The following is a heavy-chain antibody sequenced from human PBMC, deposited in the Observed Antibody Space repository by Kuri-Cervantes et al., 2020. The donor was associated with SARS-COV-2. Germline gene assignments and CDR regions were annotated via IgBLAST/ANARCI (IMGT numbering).Heavy chain of an antibody. J-gene: IGHJ5*02. V-gene: IGHV3-21*01. D-gene: IGHD3-10*01. Sequence: GESLKISCAAAGFNFSSYAMSWVRQAPGKGLEWVSSISSSSSYIYYADSVKGRFTISRDNAKNSLYLQMNSLRAEDTAVYYCARENIYYGSGSPTYFFDPWGQGTLVTVSS. CDR3: ARENIYYGSGSPTYFFDP. CDR1: GFNFSSYA. CDR2: ISSSSSYI.